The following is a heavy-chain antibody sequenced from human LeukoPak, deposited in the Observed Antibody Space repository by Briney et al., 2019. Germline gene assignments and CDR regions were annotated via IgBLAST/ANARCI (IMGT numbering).Heavy chain of an antibody. CDR3: ARTHCEGDCFSAIRY. D-gene: IGHD2-21*02. V-gene: IGHV4-39*01. Sequence: SETLSLTCTVSGGSISINSYYWAWIRQPPGKGLEWIGSIYYSGSTYYNPSLKSRVTISVDTSKNQFSLKLSSVTAADTAVYYCARTHCEGDCFSAIRYWGQGTPVTVCS. J-gene: IGHJ4*02. CDR2: IYYSGST. CDR1: GGSISINSYY.